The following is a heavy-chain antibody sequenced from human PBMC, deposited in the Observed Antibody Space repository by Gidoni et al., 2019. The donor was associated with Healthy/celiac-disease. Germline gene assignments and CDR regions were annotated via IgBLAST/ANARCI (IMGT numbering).Heavy chain of an antibody. CDR2: IYYSGST. D-gene: IGHD2-15*01. CDR1: GGSISSYY. J-gene: IGHJ3*02. CDR3: ARDVDCSGGSCTGPAFDI. Sequence: QVQLQESGPGLVKPSETLSLTCTVPGGSISSYYWSWIRQPPGKGLEWIGFIYYSGSTNYNPSLKSRVTISVDTSKTQFSLKLSSVTAADTAVYYWARDVDCSGGSCTGPAFDIWGQGTMVTVSS. V-gene: IGHV4-59*01.